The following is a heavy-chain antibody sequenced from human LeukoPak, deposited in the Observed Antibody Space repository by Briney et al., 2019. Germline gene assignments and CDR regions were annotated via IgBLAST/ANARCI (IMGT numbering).Heavy chain of an antibody. D-gene: IGHD3-3*01. CDR1: GGTFSSYA. V-gene: IGHV1-69*13. CDR2: IIPIFGTA. CDR3: ARGLHYDFWSGYWFDY. Sequence: GASVKVSCKASGGTFSSYAISWVRQAPGQGPEWMGGIIPIFGTANYAQKFQGRVTITADESTSTAYMELSSLRSEDTAVYYCARGLHYDFWSGYWFDYWGQGTLVTVSS. J-gene: IGHJ4*02.